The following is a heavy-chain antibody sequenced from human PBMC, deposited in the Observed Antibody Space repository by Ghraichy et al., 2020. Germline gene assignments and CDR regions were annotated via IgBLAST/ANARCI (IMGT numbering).Heavy chain of an antibody. J-gene: IGHJ4*02. CDR1: GFTFSSYG. V-gene: IGHV3-33*01. Sequence: LSLTCAASGFTFSSYGMHWVRQAPGKGLEWVAVIWYDGSNKYYADSVKGRFTISRDNSKNTLYLQMNSLRAEDTAVYYCAREGYSSSWYLESPFDYWGQGTMVTVSS. D-gene: IGHD6-13*01. CDR3: AREGYSSSWYLESPFDY. CDR2: IWYDGSNK.